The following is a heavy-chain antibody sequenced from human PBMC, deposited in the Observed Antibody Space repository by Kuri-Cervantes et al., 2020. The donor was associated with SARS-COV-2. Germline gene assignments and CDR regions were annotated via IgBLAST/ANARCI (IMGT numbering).Heavy chain of an antibody. CDR2: IIPIFGTA. D-gene: IGHD4-17*01. J-gene: IGHJ4*02. CDR3: AGGRDDYGLG. Sequence: SVKVSCKASGYTFTGYYMHWVRQAPGQGLEWMGGIIPIFGTANYAQKFQGRVTITTDESTSTAYMELSSLRSEDTAVYYCAGGRDDYGLGWGQGTLVTVSS. CDR1: GYTFTGYY. V-gene: IGHV1-69*05.